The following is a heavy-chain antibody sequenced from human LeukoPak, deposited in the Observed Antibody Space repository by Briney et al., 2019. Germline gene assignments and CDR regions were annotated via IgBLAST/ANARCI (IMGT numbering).Heavy chain of an antibody. J-gene: IGHJ6*03. Sequence: SQTLSLTCTVSGDSISSGGYYWNWIRQPPGKGLEWTGYIYHSGITNYNPSLKSRVTISIDRSKNQFSLKLSSVSAADTAVYYCARGGSQQLVPYHYYYMDVWGKGTTVTVSS. CDR1: GDSISSGGYY. CDR3: ARGGSQQLVPYHYYYMDV. CDR2: IYHSGIT. V-gene: IGHV4-30-2*01. D-gene: IGHD6-13*01.